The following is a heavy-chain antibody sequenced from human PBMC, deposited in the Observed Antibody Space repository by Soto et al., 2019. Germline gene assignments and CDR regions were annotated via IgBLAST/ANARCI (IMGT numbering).Heavy chain of an antibody. V-gene: IGHV4-30-4*01. CDR1: GGSISSGDYY. Sequence: SETLSLTCTVSGGSISSGDYYWSWIRQPPGKGLEWIGYIYYTGSTCYNPSLKSRVTISVDTSKNQFSLKLSSVTAADTAVYYCARADYDSSGYLIDYWGQGTLVTVSS. D-gene: IGHD3-22*01. CDR2: IYYTGST. J-gene: IGHJ4*02. CDR3: ARADYDSSGYLIDY.